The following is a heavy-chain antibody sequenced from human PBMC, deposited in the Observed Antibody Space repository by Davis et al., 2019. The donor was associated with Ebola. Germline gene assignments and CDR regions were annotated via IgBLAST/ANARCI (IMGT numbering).Heavy chain of an antibody. CDR2: IYYSGST. CDR3: ARRDGYAPPRY. V-gene: IGHV4-39*07. J-gene: IGHJ4*02. CDR1: GGSISSSSYY. D-gene: IGHD5-24*01. Sequence: MPSETLSLTCTVSGGSISSSSYYWGWIRQPPGKGLEWIGSIYYSGSTNYNPSLKSRVTISVDTSKNQFSLKLSSVTAADTAVYYCARRDGYAPPRYWGQGTLVTVSS.